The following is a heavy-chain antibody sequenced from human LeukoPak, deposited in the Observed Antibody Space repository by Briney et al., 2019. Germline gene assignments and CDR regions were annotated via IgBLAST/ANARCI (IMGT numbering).Heavy chain of an antibody. J-gene: IGHJ3*02. CDR3: ARGCSGGSCYSDDAFDI. CDR2: IYYSGST. Sequence: SETLSLTCTVSGGSISSYYWSWIRQPPGKGLEWIGYIYYSGSTNYNPSLKGRVTISVDTSKNQFSLKLSSVTAADTAVYYCARGCSGGSCYSDDAFDIWGQGTMVTVSS. CDR1: GGSISSYY. D-gene: IGHD2-15*01. V-gene: IGHV4-59*01.